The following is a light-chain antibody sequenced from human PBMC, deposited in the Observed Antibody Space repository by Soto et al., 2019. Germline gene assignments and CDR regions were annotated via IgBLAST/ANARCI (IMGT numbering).Light chain of an antibody. CDR1: QTVLYSSNNKNY. CDR2: WAS. CDR3: QHYYTTPLT. Sequence: DILMTQSPDSLAVSLGERATINCKSSQTVLYSSNNKNYLAWYQQKPGQPPKLLIYWASTRESGVPERFSGSGSGTDFTLTISSLQAEDVAVYYCQHYYTTPLTFGGGTKVDIK. J-gene: IGKJ4*01. V-gene: IGKV4-1*01.